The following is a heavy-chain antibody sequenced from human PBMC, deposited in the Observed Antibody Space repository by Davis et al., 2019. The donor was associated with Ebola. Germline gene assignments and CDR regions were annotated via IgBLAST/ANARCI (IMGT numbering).Heavy chain of an antibody. CDR2: INPHGGGT. CDR1: GYTFTDYL. D-gene: IGHD6-13*01. Sequence: ASVKVSCKASGYTFTDYLMHWVRQAPGQGLEWMGWINPHGGGTKYAQRFQDRVNLTRDMSISTAYMDLSSLKSDDTAVYYCARGRSSSRWAFDIWGQRTMVTVSS. J-gene: IGHJ3*02. CDR3: ARGRSSSRWAFDI. V-gene: IGHV1-2*02.